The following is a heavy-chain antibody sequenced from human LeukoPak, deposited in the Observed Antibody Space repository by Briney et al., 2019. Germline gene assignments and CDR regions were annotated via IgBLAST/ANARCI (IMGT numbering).Heavy chain of an antibody. D-gene: IGHD2-21*01. V-gene: IGHV4-34*01. Sequence: SDTLSLTCAIYGGSFGTHSWTWIRQPPGKGLEWVGEIHQSGSTNYNPSLRSRVIISVDTSKNQFSVRLRSVTAADTAMYFCTRGNMSPGSFHGMDVWGQGTMVT. CDR1: GGSFGTHS. CDR3: TRGNMSPGSFHGMDV. CDR2: IHQSGST. J-gene: IGHJ6*02.